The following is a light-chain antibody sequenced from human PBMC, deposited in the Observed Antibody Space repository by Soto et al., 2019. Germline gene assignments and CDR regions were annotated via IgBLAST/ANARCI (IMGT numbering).Light chain of an antibody. CDR3: QQYNKRPQT. V-gene: IGKV3-15*01. J-gene: IGKJ1*01. CDR1: QSVSSN. Sequence: EIVMTQSPATLSVSPGERVTLSCRASQSVSSNLGWYQHKPGQAPRLLIYGAATRATGIPARFSGSGSGTEFTLTISSLQSEDFAVYYCQQYNKRPQTFGQGTKVDIK. CDR2: GAA.